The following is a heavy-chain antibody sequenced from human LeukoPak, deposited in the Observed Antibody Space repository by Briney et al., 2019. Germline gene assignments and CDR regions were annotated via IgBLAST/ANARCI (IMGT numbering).Heavy chain of an antibody. D-gene: IGHD1-26*01. J-gene: IGHJ1*01. CDR2: ISGSGEST. Sequence: LSGGSLRLSCAASGFTFSSYAMSWVRQAPGKGLEWVSAISGSGESTYYADSVKGRFTISRDNSKNTLYLQVSSLRAEDTAVYYCAKFTGSGNYYSSEYFQQWGQGTLVTVSS. CDR3: AKFTGSGNYYSSEYFQQ. V-gene: IGHV3-23*01. CDR1: GFTFSSYA.